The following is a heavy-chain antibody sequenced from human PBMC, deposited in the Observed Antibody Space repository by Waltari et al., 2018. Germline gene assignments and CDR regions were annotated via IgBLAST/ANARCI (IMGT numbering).Heavy chain of an antibody. CDR3: ARGGGGDWEWFDP. J-gene: IGHJ5*02. D-gene: IGHD2-21*02. CDR2: IYYTGST. Sequence: QVQLQESGPSLLKPSANLSRICTVSGGSISGFYWSWVRQPPGKGLDWIGYIYYTGSTNFNPSLKSRVTMSVDTSKNQFSLKLSSVTAADTAFYYCARGGGGDWEWFDPWGQGTLVTVSS. CDR1: GGSISGFY. V-gene: IGHV4-59*01.